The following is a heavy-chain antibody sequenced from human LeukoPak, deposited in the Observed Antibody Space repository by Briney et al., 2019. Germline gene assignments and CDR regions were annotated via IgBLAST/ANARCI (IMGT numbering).Heavy chain of an antibody. J-gene: IGHJ4*02. D-gene: IGHD1-26*01. CDR1: GFTFSNYW. CDR3: ASPLVGTTDY. Sequence: GGSLRLSCAASGFTFSNYWMTWVRQAPGKGLEGVANIKQEGSEKYYVDSVKGRLTISRDNAKNSLYLQIHSLRAEDTAVYFCASPLVGTTDYWGQGTLVTVS. V-gene: IGHV3-7*01. CDR2: IKQEGSEK.